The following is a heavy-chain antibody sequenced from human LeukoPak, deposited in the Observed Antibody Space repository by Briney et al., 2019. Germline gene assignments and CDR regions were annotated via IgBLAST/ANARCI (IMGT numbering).Heavy chain of an antibody. CDR1: GGSISSYY. D-gene: IGHD1-26*01. J-gene: IGHJ3*02. CDR3: ARDPRDSGSYLRAFDI. Sequence: SETLSLTCTVSGGSISSYYWSWIRQPPGKGLEWIGYIYYSGSTNYNPSLKSRVTISVDTSKNQFSLKLSSVTAADTAVYYCARDPRDSGSYLRAFDIWGQGTMVTVSS. V-gene: IGHV4-59*12. CDR2: IYYSGST.